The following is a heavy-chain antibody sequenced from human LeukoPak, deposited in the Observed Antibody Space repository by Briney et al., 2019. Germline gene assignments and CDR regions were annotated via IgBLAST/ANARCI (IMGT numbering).Heavy chain of an antibody. Sequence: ASVTLSFKASGYTFTSYGISWVRQAPGQGLEWMGWISAYNGNTNYAQKLQGRVTMTTDTSTSTAYMELRSLRSDDTAVYYCARSPSPNYYDSSGYYSHYYCDSMDVWGQGSPVTVSS. CDR3: ARSPSPNYYDSSGYYSHYYCDSMDV. V-gene: IGHV1-18*01. CDR2: ISAYNGNT. D-gene: IGHD3-22*01. CDR1: GYTFTSYG. J-gene: IGHJ6*03.